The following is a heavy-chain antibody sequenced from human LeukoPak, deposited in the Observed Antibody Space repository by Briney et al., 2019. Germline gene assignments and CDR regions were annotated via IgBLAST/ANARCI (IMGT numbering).Heavy chain of an antibody. CDR2: ISTYSGST. D-gene: IGHD4-23*01. CDR3: ARQGYGGNPQGAADY. Sequence: GASVKVSCKASGYTFTNYDFSWVRQAPGQGLEWMGWISTYSGSTNYAQKLQSRVTMTTDTSTSTAYMELRSLSSDDTAVYYCARQGYGGNPQGAADYWGQGTLVTVSS. J-gene: IGHJ4*02. V-gene: IGHV1-18*01. CDR1: GYTFTNYD.